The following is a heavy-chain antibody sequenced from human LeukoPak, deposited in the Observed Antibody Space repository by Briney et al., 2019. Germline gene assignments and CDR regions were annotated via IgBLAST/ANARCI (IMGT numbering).Heavy chain of an antibody. J-gene: IGHJ4*02. Sequence: GGSLRLSCVASGFTFSNYGMHWVRQAPGKGLEWVAVISNDGSGEYYADSVKGRFTISRDNSETTLYLQMNSLRIEDTAVYYCAKDRTATKYLFHYWGQGTLVTVSS. CDR3: AKDRTATKYLFHY. CDR2: ISNDGSGE. D-gene: IGHD1-14*01. CDR1: GFTFSNYG. V-gene: IGHV3-30*18.